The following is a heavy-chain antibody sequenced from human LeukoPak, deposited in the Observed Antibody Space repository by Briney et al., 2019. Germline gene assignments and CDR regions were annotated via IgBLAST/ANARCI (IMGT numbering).Heavy chain of an antibody. CDR1: GGSISSGDYY. CDR3: AREVAGYYDSSGYFDI. D-gene: IGHD3-22*01. V-gene: IGHV4-30-4*08. Sequence: SQTLSLTCTVSGGSISSGDYYWNWIRQPPGKGLEWIGYIYYSGSTYYNPSLKSRVTISVDTSKNQFSLKLSSVTAADTAVYYCAREVAGYYDSSGYFDIWGQGTMVTVSS. J-gene: IGHJ3*02. CDR2: IYYSGST.